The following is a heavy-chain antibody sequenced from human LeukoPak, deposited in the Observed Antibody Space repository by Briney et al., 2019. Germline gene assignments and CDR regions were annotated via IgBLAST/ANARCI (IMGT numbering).Heavy chain of an antibody. CDR3: ARDLTMIVVVNVFDY. CDR2: ISYDGSNK. Sequence: PGRSLRLSCAASGFTFSSYAMQWVRQAPGKGLEWVAVISYDGSNKYYADSVKGRFTISRDNSKNTLYLQMNSLRAEDTAVYYCARDLTMIVVVNVFDYWGQGTLVTVSS. CDR1: GFTFSSYA. J-gene: IGHJ4*02. V-gene: IGHV3-30-3*01. D-gene: IGHD3-22*01.